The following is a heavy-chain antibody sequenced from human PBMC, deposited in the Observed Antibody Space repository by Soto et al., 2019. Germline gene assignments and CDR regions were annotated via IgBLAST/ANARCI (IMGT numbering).Heavy chain of an antibody. CDR1: GFTFSSYG. J-gene: IGHJ4*02. D-gene: IGHD3-3*01. CDR2: IWYDGSNK. V-gene: IGHV3-33*01. CDR3: ARVRGKPPQPLRFLEWLPEYYFDY. Sequence: QVQLVESGGGVVQPGRSLRLSCAASGFTFSSYGMHWVRQAPGKGLEWVAVIWYDGSNKYYADSVKGRFTISRDNSKNTIYLQINRMSADATAEYYCARVRGKPPQPLRFLEWLPEYYFDYWGQGTLVTVSS.